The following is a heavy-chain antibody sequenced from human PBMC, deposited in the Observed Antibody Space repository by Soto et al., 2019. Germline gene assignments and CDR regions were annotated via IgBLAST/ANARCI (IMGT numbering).Heavy chain of an antibody. V-gene: IGHV1-3*05. Sequence: QVQLVQSGAEEKKPGASVKVSCKASGYTFTSYAMHWVRQAPGQRLEWMGWSNAGNGNTKYSQKFQGRVTITRDTSASTAYMELSSLRSEDTAVYYCARSIVVVTALDYWGQGTLVTVPS. CDR1: GYTFTSYA. J-gene: IGHJ4*02. CDR3: ARSIVVVTALDY. D-gene: IGHD2-21*02. CDR2: SNAGNGNT.